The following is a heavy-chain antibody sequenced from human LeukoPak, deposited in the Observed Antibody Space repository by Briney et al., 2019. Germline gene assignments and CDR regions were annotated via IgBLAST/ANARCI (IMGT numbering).Heavy chain of an antibody. J-gene: IGHJ4*02. CDR3: ASEGAQAGTVPFDY. Sequence: GGSLRLSCAASGFTFSSYGMHWVRQAPGKGLEWVSSISSSSSYIYYADSVKGRFTISRDNAKNSLYLQMNSLRAEDTAVYYCASEGAQAGTVPFDYWGQGTLVTVSS. CDR2: ISSSSSYI. V-gene: IGHV3-21*01. CDR1: GFTFSSYG. D-gene: IGHD6-19*01.